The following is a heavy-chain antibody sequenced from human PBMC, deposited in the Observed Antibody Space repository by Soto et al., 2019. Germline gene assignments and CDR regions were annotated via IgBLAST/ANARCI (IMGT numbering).Heavy chain of an antibody. CDR2: IWYDGSNK. J-gene: IGHJ5*01. Sequence: QVQLVESGGGVVQPGRSLRLSCAASGFTFSSYGMHWVRQAPGKGLEWVAVIWYDGSNKYYADSVKGRFTISRDNSKNPLYLQMNSLRAEDTAVYYCARDSSGWFGYWGQGTLVNVSS. CDR3: ARDSSGWFGY. D-gene: IGHD6-19*01. V-gene: IGHV3-33*01. CDR1: GFTFSSYG.